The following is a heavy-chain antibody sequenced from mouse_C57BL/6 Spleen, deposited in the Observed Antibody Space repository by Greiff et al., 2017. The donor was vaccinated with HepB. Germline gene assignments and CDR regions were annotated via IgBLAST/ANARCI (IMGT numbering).Heavy chain of an antibody. CDR1: GYTFTEYT. Sequence: QVQLQQSGAELVKPGASVKLSCKASGYTFTEYTIHWVKQRSGQGLEWIGWFYPGSGSIKYNEKFKDKATLTADKSSSTVYMEISRLTSEDSAVYFCARHEDRSPYDANWFAYWGQGTLVTVSA. J-gene: IGHJ3*01. CDR3: ARHEDRSPYDANWFAY. CDR2: FYPGSGSI. V-gene: IGHV1-62-2*01. D-gene: IGHD5-1*01.